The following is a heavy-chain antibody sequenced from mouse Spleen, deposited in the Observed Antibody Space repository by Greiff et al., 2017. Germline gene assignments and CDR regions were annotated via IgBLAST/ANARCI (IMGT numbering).Heavy chain of an antibody. J-gene: IGHJ1*03. D-gene: IGHD2-3*01. CDR1: GFTFSSYT. CDR3: ARQMGGYGYFDV. CDR2: ISGGGGNT. Sequence: EVQGVESGGGLVKPGGSLKLSCAASGFTFSSYTMSWVRQTPEKRLEWVATISGGGGNTYYPDSVKGRFTISRDNAKNTLYLQMSSLRSEDTALYYCARQMGGYGYFDVWGTGTTVTVSS. V-gene: IGHV5-9*01.